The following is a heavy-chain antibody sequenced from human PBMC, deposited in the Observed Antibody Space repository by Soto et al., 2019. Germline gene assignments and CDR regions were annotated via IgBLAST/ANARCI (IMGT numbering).Heavy chain of an antibody. Sequence: EVQLLESGGGLVQPGGSLRLSCAASGFTFSSYAMNWVRQAPGKGLEWVSVISGSGGSTYYADSVKGRFTISRDNSKNPLSLQMNSLRDEDTAVYDCARRSSSWYFDYWGQGTLVTVSS. CDR1: GFTFSSYA. CDR2: ISGSGGST. D-gene: IGHD6-13*01. J-gene: IGHJ4*02. V-gene: IGHV3-23*01. CDR3: ARRSSSWYFDY.